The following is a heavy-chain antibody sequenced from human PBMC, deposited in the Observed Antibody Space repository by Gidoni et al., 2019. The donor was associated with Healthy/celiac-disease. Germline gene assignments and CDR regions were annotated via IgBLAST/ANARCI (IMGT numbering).Heavy chain of an antibody. CDR3: TRYCSGGSCYSGWFDP. V-gene: IGHV3-49*03. J-gene: IGHJ5*02. D-gene: IGHD2-15*01. CDR2: IRSKAYGGTT. Sequence: EVQLVASGGGLVQPGRSLRLPCTASGFTFGAYAMSWFRQAPGKGLEWVGFIRSKAYGGTTEYAASVKGRFTISRDDSKSIAYLQMNSLKTEDTAVYYCTRYCSGGSCYSGWFDPWGQGTLVTVSS. CDR1: GFTFGAYA.